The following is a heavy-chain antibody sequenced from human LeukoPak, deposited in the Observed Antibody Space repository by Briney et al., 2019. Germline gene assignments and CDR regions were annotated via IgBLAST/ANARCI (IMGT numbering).Heavy chain of an antibody. CDR1: GGSISSGGYY. J-gene: IGHJ4*02. CDR2: IYYSGST. Sequence: PSQTLSLTCTVSGGSISSGGYYWSWIRQHPGKGLEWIGYIYYSGSTYYNPSLKSRVTISVDTSKNQFSLKLSSVTAADTAVYYCARVGGEWPTFDYWGQGTLVTVSS. CDR3: ARVGGEWPTFDY. V-gene: IGHV4-31*03. D-gene: IGHD3-16*01.